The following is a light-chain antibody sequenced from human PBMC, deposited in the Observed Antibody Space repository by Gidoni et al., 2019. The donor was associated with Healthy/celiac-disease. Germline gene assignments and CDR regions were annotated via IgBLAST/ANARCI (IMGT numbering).Light chain of an antibody. Sequence: EILLTQSPGTLSLSPGERATLSCRASQSVSSSYVAWYQQKPGQAPRLLIYGASSRATGIPDRLSGSGSGTDFTLTSSRLEPEDFAVYYCQQYGSSPGTFGQGTKVEIK. J-gene: IGKJ1*01. CDR3: QQYGSSPGT. CDR1: QSVSSSY. V-gene: IGKV3-20*01. CDR2: GAS.